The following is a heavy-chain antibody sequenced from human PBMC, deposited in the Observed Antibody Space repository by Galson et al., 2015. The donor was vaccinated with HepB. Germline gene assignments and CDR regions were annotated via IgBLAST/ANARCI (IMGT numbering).Heavy chain of an antibody. CDR1: GFAFSSYG. Sequence: SLRLSCAASGFAFSSYGMLWFRQAPGKGLEWVAFISYDGSDKYYADSVKGRITVSRDNPKNTLYLQMNSLRPEDTAVFYCAKVRYDYYGTDVWGQGTTVTVSS. J-gene: IGHJ6*02. CDR2: ISYDGSDK. CDR3: AKVRYDYYGTDV. V-gene: IGHV3-30*18.